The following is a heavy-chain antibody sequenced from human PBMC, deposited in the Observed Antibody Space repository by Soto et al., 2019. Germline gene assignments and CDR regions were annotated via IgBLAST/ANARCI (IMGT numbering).Heavy chain of an antibody. J-gene: IGHJ3*02. V-gene: IGHV1-3*01. CDR2: INAGNGNT. CDR1: GYTFTSYA. D-gene: IGHD3-22*01. CDR3: ARARRVSMIVVVTRAPDAFDI. Sequence: ASVKVSCKASGYTFTSYAMHWVRQAPGQRLEWMGWINAGNGNTKYSQKFQGRVTITRDTSASTAYMELSSLRSEDTAVYYCARARRVSMIVVVTRAPDAFDIWGQGTMVTVSS.